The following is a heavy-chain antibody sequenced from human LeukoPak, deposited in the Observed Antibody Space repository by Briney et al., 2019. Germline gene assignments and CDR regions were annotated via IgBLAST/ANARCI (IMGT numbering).Heavy chain of an antibody. CDR3: ARDLGYDAFDI. J-gene: IGHJ3*02. D-gene: IGHD7-27*01. V-gene: IGHV4-61*02. CDR1: GGSISSGSYY. CDR2: IYTSGST. Sequence: KSSQTLSLTCTVSGGSISSGSYYWSRIRQPAGKGLEWIGRIYTSGSTNYNPSLKSRVTISVDTSKNQFSLKLSSVTAADTAVYYCARDLGYDAFDIWGQGTMVTVSS.